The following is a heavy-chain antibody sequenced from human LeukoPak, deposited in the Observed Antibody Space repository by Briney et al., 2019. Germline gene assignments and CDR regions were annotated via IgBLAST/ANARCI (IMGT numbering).Heavy chain of an antibody. CDR2: INPDSGGT. Sequence: GASVKVSCKASGYTFTDYYIHWVRQAPGQGHEWMGRINPDSGGTNLAQKFQARVTVTRDTSISTAYMELSTLRSDDTAVYYCARPRATKLVDDGFDIWGQGTIVTVSS. CDR1: GYTFTDYY. D-gene: IGHD1-26*01. V-gene: IGHV1-2*06. CDR3: ARPRATKLVDDGFDI. J-gene: IGHJ3*02.